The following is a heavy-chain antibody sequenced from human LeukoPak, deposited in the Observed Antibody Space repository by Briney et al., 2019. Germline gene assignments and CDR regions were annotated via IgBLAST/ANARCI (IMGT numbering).Heavy chain of an antibody. Sequence: GGSLRLSCAASGVTFSNYGMHWVRQAPGKELVWVSRINSDGTSTNYADSVKGRFTISRDHAKNTLYLQMNSLRAEDTAVYYCTRWRKQLGYSFDYWGQGTLVTVSS. V-gene: IGHV3-74*01. J-gene: IGHJ4*02. CDR3: TRWRKQLGYSFDY. CDR2: INSDGTST. CDR1: GVTFSNYG. D-gene: IGHD6-13*01.